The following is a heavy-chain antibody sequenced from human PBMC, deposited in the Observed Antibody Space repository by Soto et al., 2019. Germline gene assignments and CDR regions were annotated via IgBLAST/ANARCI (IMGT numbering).Heavy chain of an antibody. CDR3: ARGEQTGERKTLTYNEMGV. D-gene: IGHD1-1*01. CDR2: IIPIFGTA. J-gene: IGHJ6*02. V-gene: IGHV1-69*06. Sequence: QVQLVQSGAEVKRPGSSVKVSCKASGGTLSSYAISWVRQAPGQGLAWMGGIIPIFGTANYAESHQGRVTISAEKTTTAPYRSLSGVRVADPAVYSCARGEQTGERKTLTYNEMGVWGQGTTVTVS. CDR1: GGTLSSYA.